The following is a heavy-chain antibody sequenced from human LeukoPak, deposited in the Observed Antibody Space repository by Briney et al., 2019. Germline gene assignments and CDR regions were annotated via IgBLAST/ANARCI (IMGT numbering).Heavy chain of an antibody. CDR3: ARDSLSIAARLDY. D-gene: IGHD6-6*01. J-gene: IGHJ4*02. CDR2: ISYDGSNK. Sequence: GGSLRLSCAASGFTVSSNYMSWVRQAPGKGLEWVAVISYDGSNKYYADSVKGRFTISRDNSKNTLYLQMNSLRAEDTAVYYCARDSLSIAARLDYWGQGTLVTVSS. CDR1: GFTVSSNY. V-gene: IGHV3-30-3*01.